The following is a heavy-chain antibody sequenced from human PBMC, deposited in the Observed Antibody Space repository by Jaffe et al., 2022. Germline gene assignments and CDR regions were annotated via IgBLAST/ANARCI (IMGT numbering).Heavy chain of an antibody. D-gene: IGHD2-15*01. CDR1: GFTFSNYA. CDR3: AREYCSGGSCWNYFDY. V-gene: IGHV3-64*01. CDR2: ISSYGSSP. Sequence: EVQLVESGGGLVQPGGSLRLSCAASGFTFSNYAMHWVRQAPGKGLEYVSAISSYGSSPFYANSVKGRFTISRDNSKNTLYLQMGSLRAEDMAVYYCAREYCSGGSCWNYFDYWGQGTLVTVSS. J-gene: IGHJ4*02.